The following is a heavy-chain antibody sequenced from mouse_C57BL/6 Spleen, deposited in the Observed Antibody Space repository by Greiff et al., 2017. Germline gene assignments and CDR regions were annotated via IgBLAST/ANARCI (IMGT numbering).Heavy chain of an antibody. CDR1: GYSFTGYF. D-gene: IGHD1-1*01. J-gene: IGHJ4*01. Sequence: EVQLQQSGPELVKPGDSVKISCKASGYSFTGYFMNWVMQSHGKSLEWIGRINPYNGDTFYNQKFKGKATLTVDKSSSTAHMELRSLTSEDSAVYYCARRYGSSYSAMDYWGQGTSVPVSS. CDR3: ARRYGSSYSAMDY. V-gene: IGHV1-20*01. CDR2: INPYNGDT.